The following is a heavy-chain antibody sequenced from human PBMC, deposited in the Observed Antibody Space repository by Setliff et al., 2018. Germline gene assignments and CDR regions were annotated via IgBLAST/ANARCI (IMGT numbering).Heavy chain of an antibody. J-gene: IGHJ6*03. CDR3: TRGRQNYYYMDV. V-gene: IGHV4-4*07. Sequence: LSLTCTVSGGSVTSYYWSWIRQAAGKGLEWVGRISSNGRTNYNPSLEGRVSMSVDTSKNQISLHLTSMTTADTALYYCTRGRQNYYYMDVWGKGTTVTVSS. CDR1: GGSVTSYY. CDR2: ISSNGRT.